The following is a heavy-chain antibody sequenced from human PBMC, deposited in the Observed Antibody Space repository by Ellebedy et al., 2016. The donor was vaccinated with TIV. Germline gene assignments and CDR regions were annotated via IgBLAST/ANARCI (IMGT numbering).Heavy chain of an antibody. D-gene: IGHD3-9*01. V-gene: IGHV4-4*02. CDR2: IYHSGST. J-gene: IGHJ5*02. Sequence: SETLSLXXAVSGGSISSSNWWSWVRQPPGKGLEWIGEIYHSGSTNYNPSLKSRVTISVDKSKNQFSLKLSSVTAADTAVYYCASLREVVRYFDWFNPNWFDPWGQGTLVTVSS. CDR1: GGSISSSNW. CDR3: ASLREVVRYFDWFNPNWFDP.